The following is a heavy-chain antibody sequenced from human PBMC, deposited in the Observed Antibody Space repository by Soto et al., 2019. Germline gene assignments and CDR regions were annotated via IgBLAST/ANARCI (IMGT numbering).Heavy chain of an antibody. Sequence: QVQLVESGGGVVQPGRSLRLSCAASGFTFSSYAVHWVRQAPGKGLDWVALISYDASNKYYSDSVKGRFTISRDNSKNPLYLKLNSLRTEDTAMYYCARGYSSSSAAFDYWGQGTLVTVCS. CDR3: ARGYSSSSAAFDY. D-gene: IGHD6-19*01. V-gene: IGHV3-30-3*01. CDR1: GFTFSSYA. J-gene: IGHJ4*02. CDR2: ISYDASNK.